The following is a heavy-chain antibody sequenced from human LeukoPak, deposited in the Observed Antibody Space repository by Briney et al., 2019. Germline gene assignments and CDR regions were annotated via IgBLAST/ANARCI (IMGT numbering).Heavy chain of an antibody. Sequence: PGGSLRLSCAASGFTFDDYAMRWVRQTPGKGLEWVSLISGDGGSTYFADSVKGRFTVSRDNSKNSLYLQMNSLRPEDTALYYCAKVPSSASGWYRFDYWGQGTLVTVSS. D-gene: IGHD6-19*01. V-gene: IGHV3-43*02. CDR3: AKVPSSASGWYRFDY. CDR1: GFTFDDYA. J-gene: IGHJ4*02. CDR2: ISGDGGST.